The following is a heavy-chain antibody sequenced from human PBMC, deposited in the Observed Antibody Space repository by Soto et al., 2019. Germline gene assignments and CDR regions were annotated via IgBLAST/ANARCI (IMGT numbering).Heavy chain of an antibody. D-gene: IGHD6-13*01. V-gene: IGHV4-59*01. J-gene: IGHJ4*02. CDR1: GGSISSYF. Sequence: LSLSCTVSGGSISSYFYIWVRQPPGKGLEWIGSVYYTGTTDYNPSLKSRVTISVDTSKTQFSLNLRSVTAADTAVYYCARDLAAVPRAFDYWGRGTLVPVSS. CDR2: VYYTGTT. CDR3: ARDLAAVPRAFDY.